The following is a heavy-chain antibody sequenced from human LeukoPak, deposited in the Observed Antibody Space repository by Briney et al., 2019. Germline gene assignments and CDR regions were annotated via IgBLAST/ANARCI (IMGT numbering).Heavy chain of an antibody. CDR3: ARGGGLDV. CDR1: GFTFSSYW. J-gene: IGHJ6*02. CDR2: INHNGNVN. V-gene: IGHV3-7*03. Sequence: GGSLRLSCAASGFTFSSYWMSWVRQAPGKGLEWVASINHNGNVNYYVDSVKGRFTISRDNAKNSLYLQMSNLRAEDTAVYFCARGGGLDVWGQGATVTVSS. D-gene: IGHD3-16*01.